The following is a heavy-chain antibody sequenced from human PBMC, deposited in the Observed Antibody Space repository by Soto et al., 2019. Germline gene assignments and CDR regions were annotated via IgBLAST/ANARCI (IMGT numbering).Heavy chain of an antibody. CDR1: GFTFSSYG. D-gene: IGHD7-27*01. CDR2: ISYDGSNK. CDR3: AKEANRVGYYYYGMDV. J-gene: IGHJ6*02. V-gene: IGHV3-30*18. Sequence: QVQLVESGGGVVQPGRSLRLSCAASGFTFSSYGMHWVRQAPGKGLEWVAVISYDGSNKYYADSVKGRFTISRDNSKNTLYLQMNSLRAEDTAVYYCAKEANRVGYYYYGMDVWGQGTTVTVSS.